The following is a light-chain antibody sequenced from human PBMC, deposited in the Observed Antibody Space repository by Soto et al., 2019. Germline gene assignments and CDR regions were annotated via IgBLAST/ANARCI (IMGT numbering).Light chain of an antibody. CDR1: SSDVGGYKY. J-gene: IGLJ1*01. CDR2: EGS. CDR3: SSYTSSSTYV. Sequence: QSALTQPASVSGSPGQSITISCTGTSSDVGGYKYVSWYQKHPGKAPKVIIFEGSSRPSGVSNRFSGSKSGNTASLTISGLQAEDEADYHCSSYTSSSTYVFGTGTKLTVL. V-gene: IGLV2-14*01.